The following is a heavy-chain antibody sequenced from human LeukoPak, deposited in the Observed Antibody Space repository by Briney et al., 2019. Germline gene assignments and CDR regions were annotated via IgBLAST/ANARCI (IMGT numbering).Heavy chain of an antibody. CDR1: GGSSSGYY. D-gene: IGHD3-10*01. V-gene: IGHV4-34*01. CDR2: INHSGST. J-gene: IGHJ4*02. CDR3: ARASITMVRGVIITSHFDY. Sequence: SETLSLTCAVYGGSSSGYYWSWIRQPPGKGLEWIGEINHSGSTNYNPSLKSRVTISVDTSKNQFSLKLSSVTAADTAVYYCARASITMVRGVIITSHFDYWGQGTLVTVSS.